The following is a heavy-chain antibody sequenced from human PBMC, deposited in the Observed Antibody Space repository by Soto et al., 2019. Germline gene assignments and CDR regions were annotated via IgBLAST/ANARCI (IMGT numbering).Heavy chain of an antibody. CDR3: TRRRDSYRPEQFDY. CDR2: IIPIFGTA. J-gene: IGHJ4*02. D-gene: IGHD1-26*01. CDR1: GRTFSSYA. Sequence: QVQLGQSGAEVKKPGSSLKVSCKASGRTFSSYAISWVRQAPGQGLEWMGRIIPIFGTANYAQKFHGRATSTADQYTSTAYMELISLTSEATAVNYWTRRRDSYRPEQFDYGGQGKLLTVSS. V-gene: IGHV1-69*15.